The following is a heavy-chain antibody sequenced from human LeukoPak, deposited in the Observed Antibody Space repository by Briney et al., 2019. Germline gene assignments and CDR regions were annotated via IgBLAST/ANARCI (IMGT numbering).Heavy chain of an antibody. CDR3: AREKDSSGYFYFVY. J-gene: IGHJ4*02. CDR2: INPSGGST. Sequence: ASAKVSCKVSGYTFTTYYIHWVRQAPGQGLEWMGLINPSGGSTSYAQKFQGRLTMTRDTSTSTVYMELSSLRSEDTAVYYCAREKDSSGYFYFVYWGQGTLVTVSS. CDR1: GYTFTTYY. D-gene: IGHD3-22*01. V-gene: IGHV1-46*01.